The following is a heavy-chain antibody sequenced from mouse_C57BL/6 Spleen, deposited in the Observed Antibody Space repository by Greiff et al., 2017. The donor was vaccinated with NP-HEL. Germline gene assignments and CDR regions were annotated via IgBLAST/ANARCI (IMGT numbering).Heavy chain of an antibody. V-gene: IGHV1-26*01. Sequence: EVQLHQSGPELVKPGASVKISCKASGYTFTDYYMNWVKQSHGKSLEWIGDINPNNGGTSYNQKFKGKATLTVDKSSSTAYMELRSLTSEDSAVYYCARGDYSNYWYFDVWGTGTTVTVSS. D-gene: IGHD2-5*01. CDR3: ARGDYSNYWYFDV. CDR2: INPNNGGT. CDR1: GYTFTDYY. J-gene: IGHJ1*03.